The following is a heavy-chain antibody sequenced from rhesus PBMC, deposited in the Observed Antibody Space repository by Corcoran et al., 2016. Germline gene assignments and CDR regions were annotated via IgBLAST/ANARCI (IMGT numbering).Heavy chain of an antibody. Sequence: QVQLQESGPGLVKPSETLSLTCAVSGGSISSTYWSWIRQPPGKGLEWIGRISGSGGSTDYNPSLKSRVTISTDPSKNQFSLKLSSVTAADTAVYYCARDPASYWSDYYRDYWGQGVLVTVSS. J-gene: IGHJ4*01. CDR1: GGSISSTY. D-gene: IGHD3-22*01. CDR3: ARDPASYWSDYYRDY. CDR2: ISGSGGST. V-gene: IGHV4-160*01.